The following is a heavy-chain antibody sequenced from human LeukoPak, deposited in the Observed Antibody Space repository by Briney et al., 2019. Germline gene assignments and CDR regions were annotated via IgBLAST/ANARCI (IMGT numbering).Heavy chain of an antibody. J-gene: IGHJ4*02. CDR1: GYSFTSYW. D-gene: IGHD2-21*02. V-gene: IGHV5-51*01. CDR3: ARLYCGGDCYSGDYYFDY. Sequence: GESLKISCKGSGYSFTSYWIGWVRQRPGKGLEGMGIIYPGDSDTRYSTSFQGQVTISADKSISTAYLQWSSLKASDTAMYYCARLYCGGDCYSGDYYFDYWGQGTLVTVSS. CDR2: IYPGDSDT.